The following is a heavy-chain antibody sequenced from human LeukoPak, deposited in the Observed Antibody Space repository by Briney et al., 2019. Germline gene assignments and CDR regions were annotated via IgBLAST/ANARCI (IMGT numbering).Heavy chain of an antibody. J-gene: IGHJ3*02. CDR1: GFTFSSSA. Sequence: GGSMRLSCAASGFTFSSSAIHWVRQPPGKGLEWVAVISYDGKHKYFADSVKGRFTISRDNSRNTLYLQLNSLKADDTAVYYCAKDRDWGTAFDIWGQGTMVTVSS. CDR3: AKDRDWGTAFDI. CDR2: ISYDGKHK. D-gene: IGHD7-27*01. V-gene: IGHV3-30*18.